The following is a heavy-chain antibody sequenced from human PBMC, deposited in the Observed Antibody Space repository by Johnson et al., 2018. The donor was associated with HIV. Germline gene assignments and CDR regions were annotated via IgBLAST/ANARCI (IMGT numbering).Heavy chain of an antibody. CDR2: INSKIEGEAT. Sequence: VQLVESGGGLMQPGGSLRLSCAASGFTFSSYGMSWVRQAPGKGLEWVGRINSKIEGEATDYAAPVKGRFTISRDDSKNTLLLQMSSLKTDDTAVYYCARGPKNPGLDAFDIWGQGTVVTVSS. D-gene: IGHD1-14*01. J-gene: IGHJ3*02. CDR1: GFTFSSYG. V-gene: IGHV3-15*01. CDR3: ARGPKNPGLDAFDI.